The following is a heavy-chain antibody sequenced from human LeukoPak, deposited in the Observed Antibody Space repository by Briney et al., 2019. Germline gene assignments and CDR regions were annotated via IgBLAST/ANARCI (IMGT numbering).Heavy chain of an antibody. Sequence: SGGSLRLSCAALSFTFSGYWMNWVRQAPGKGLEWVATIKEDGSEKYNVDSVKGRFTISRDNAKRFLYLQMNSLRGGHGRVYYSARGRDDYDHYYYYFYMDVWGKGTTVTVSS. V-gene: IGHV3-7*03. J-gene: IGHJ6*03. CDR1: SFTFSGYW. CDR2: IKEDGSEK. CDR3: ARGRDDYDHYYYYFYMDV. D-gene: IGHD5-24*01.